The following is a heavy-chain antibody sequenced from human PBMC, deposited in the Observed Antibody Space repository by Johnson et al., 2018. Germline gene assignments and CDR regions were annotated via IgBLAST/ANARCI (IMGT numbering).Heavy chain of an antibody. J-gene: IGHJ1*01. Sequence: QVQLVQSGGGVVQPGRSLRLSCAASGFTFSSYGMHWVRQAPGKGLEWVAVISYDGSNKYYADSVKGRFTISRDNSKNTLYLQMNSLRAEDTAVYYCAKDRYSSGREYFQHWGQ. D-gene: IGHD6-19*01. CDR1: GFTFSSYG. CDR3: AKDRYSSGREYFQH. CDR2: ISYDGSNK. V-gene: IGHV3-30*18.